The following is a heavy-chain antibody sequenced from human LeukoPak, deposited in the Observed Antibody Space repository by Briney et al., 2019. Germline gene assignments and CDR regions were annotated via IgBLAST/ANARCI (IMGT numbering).Heavy chain of an antibody. CDR3: ARKYV. CDR2: IKEDGSEK. CDR1: GFTFRRYW. J-gene: IGHJ4*02. D-gene: IGHD2-8*01. V-gene: IGHV3-7*01. Sequence: PAGGSLRLSCAASGFTFRRYWMSWVRQPPGKGPEWVACIKEDGSEKNYVDSVRGRFTISRDNGENSLTLQMNNLRPDGTAVYYCARKYVWGQGIQGTVSP.